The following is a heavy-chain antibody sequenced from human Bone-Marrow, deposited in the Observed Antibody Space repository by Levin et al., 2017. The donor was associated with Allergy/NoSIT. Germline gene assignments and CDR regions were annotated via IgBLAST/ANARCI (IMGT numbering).Heavy chain of an antibody. D-gene: IGHD6-19*01. V-gene: IGHV5-51*01. Sequence: AGGSLRLSCQGSGSDITSYWIAWVRQMPGKGLEWVGIIYPGDSDTRYNPSYEGQVTISADKSINTAYLQWSSLKASDTAMYYCATSRSGNYNWFDPWGQGTLVTVSS. CDR3: ATSRSGNYNWFDP. CDR1: GSDITSYW. CDR2: IYPGDSDT. J-gene: IGHJ5*02.